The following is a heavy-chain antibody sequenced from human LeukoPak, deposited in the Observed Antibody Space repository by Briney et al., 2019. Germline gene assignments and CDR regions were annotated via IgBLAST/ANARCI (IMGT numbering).Heavy chain of an antibody. CDR2: ISYDGSNK. V-gene: IGHV3-30*04. Sequence: GGSLRLSCAAFGFTFSSYAMHWVRQAPGKGLEWVAVISYDGSNKYYADSVKGRFTISRDNSKNTLYLQMNSLRAEDTAVYYCAREHPHSSSWAFDYWGQGTLVTVSS. D-gene: IGHD6-13*01. CDR3: AREHPHSSSWAFDY. CDR1: GFTFSSYA. J-gene: IGHJ4*02.